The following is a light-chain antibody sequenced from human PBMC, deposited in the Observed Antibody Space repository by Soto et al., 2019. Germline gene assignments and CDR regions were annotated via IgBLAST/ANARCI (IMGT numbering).Light chain of an antibody. V-gene: IGKV3-20*01. CDR2: GAS. Sequence: EIVLTQSPGTLSLSPGERATLSCRASQSVSSSNLAWYQQKPGQAPRLLIDGASSRATGIPDRFSGSGSGTDFTLTISRLEPEDFAVYYCQQYGNSPLTFGQGTKVDIK. CDR1: QSVSSSN. J-gene: IGKJ1*01. CDR3: QQYGNSPLT.